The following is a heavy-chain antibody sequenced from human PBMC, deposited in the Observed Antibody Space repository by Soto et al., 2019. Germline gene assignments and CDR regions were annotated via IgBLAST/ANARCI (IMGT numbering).Heavy chain of an antibody. CDR2: IYHSGST. CDR1: GYSISSGYY. J-gene: IGHJ4*02. V-gene: IGHV4-38-2*02. CDR3: AREWWTAMVRKLDY. D-gene: IGHD5-18*01. Sequence: SETLSLTCAVSGYSISSGYYWGWIRQPPGKGLEWIGSIYHSGSTYYNPSLKSRVTISVDTSKNQFSLKLSSVTAADTAVYYCAREWWTAMVRKLDYWGQGTLVTVSS.